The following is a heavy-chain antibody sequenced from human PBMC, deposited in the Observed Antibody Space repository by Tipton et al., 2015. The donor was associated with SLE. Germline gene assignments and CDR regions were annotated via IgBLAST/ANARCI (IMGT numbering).Heavy chain of an antibody. J-gene: IGHJ6*02. D-gene: IGHD1-1*01. V-gene: IGHV4-59*01. CDR2: IYYSGST. Sequence: LRLSCTVSGGSISSYYWSWIRQPPGKGLEWIGYIYYSGSTNYNPSLKSRVTISVDTSKNQFPLKLSSVTAADTAVYYCARAPHDSIHYGMDVWGQGTTVTVSS. CDR1: GGSISSYY. CDR3: ARAPHDSIHYGMDV.